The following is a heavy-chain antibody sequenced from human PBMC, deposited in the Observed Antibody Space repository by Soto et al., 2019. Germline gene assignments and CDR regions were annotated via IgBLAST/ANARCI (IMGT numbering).Heavy chain of an antibody. Sequence: QMQLQESGPGLVKPSGTLSLTCTVSSGSIGSGLWWNWVRQPPGKGLEWIGEIYHNGRANYNPSLKSRVSMSIDESKNQFSLQLTSVAAADTAVYFCARAARLSPFDCWGQGILVAVSS. V-gene: IGHV4-4*02. J-gene: IGHJ4*02. D-gene: IGHD6-6*01. CDR2: IYHNGRA. CDR1: SGSIGSGLW. CDR3: ARAARLSPFDC.